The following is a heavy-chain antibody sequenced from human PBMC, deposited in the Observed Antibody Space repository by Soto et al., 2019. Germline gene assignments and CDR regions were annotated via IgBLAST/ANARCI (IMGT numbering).Heavy chain of an antibody. CDR3: ARHRFNYYDNTVYYYFDY. CDR2: ISGHNGDT. CDR1: GYSFTNYG. Sequence: ASVKVSCKASGYSFTNYGISWVRQAPGQGPEWMGWISGHNGDTNHPQSLQGRVTMTTDTSRNTAYMELRSLRSDDTAVYYCARHRFNYYDNTVYYYFDYWGQGTLVTVSS. J-gene: IGHJ4*02. V-gene: IGHV1-18*04. D-gene: IGHD3-22*01.